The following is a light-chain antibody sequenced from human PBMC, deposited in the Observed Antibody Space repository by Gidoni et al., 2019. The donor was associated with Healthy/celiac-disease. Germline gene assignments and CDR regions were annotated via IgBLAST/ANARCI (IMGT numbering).Light chain of an antibody. CDR3: QQYDNVPLT. V-gene: IGKV1-33*01. J-gene: IGKJ4*01. CDR2: DAS. Sequence: IQITHSPSSLSASVGDRVTITFQASQDINNYLNWYQQKQGKAPNLLIYDASNLETGVPSRFSGSGSGTDFTLTISSLQPEDIATYYCQQYDNVPLTFGGGTKVEIK. CDR1: QDINNY.